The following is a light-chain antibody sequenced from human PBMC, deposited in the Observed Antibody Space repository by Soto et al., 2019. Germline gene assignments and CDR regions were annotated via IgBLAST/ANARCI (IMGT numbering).Light chain of an antibody. CDR3: NSYTSTSTPYV. CDR2: HVT. Sequence: QSALTQPASVSGSPGQSITISCTGTSSDFGGYNYVSWYQHHPGKAPKVMIYHVTNRPSGVSNRFSGSKSGNTASLTISGLQAEDEADYYCNSYTSTSTPYVFGTGTKVTVL. CDR1: SSDFGGYNY. V-gene: IGLV2-14*03. J-gene: IGLJ1*01.